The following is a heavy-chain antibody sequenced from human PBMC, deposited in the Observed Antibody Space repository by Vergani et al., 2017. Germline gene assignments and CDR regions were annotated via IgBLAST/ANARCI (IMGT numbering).Heavy chain of an antibody. CDR2: TWYDGNNK. V-gene: IGHV3-33*01. CDR1: VVTFNQYV. J-gene: IGHJ5*02. Sequence: QVQLVESGGGVVQPGRSLRLSCAASVVTFNQYVLHWVRQAPGKGLEWVAVTWYDGNNKQYADSVKGRFTISRDNSKSTMYLQMNSLRDEDTGVYYCARDLRLLYNRFDPWGQGTLVTVSS. D-gene: IGHD1-14*01. CDR3: ARDLRLLYNRFDP.